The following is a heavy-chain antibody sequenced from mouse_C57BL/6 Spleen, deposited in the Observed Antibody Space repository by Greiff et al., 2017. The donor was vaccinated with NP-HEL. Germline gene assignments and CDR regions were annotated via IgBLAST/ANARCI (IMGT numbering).Heavy chain of an antibody. J-gene: IGHJ2*01. D-gene: IGHD3-2*02. CDR3: AREGEAQAMWEYFDY. CDR2: IDPNSGGT. V-gene: IGHV1-72*01. CDR1: GYTFTSYW. Sequence: LQQPGAELVKPGALVKLSCKASGYTFTSYWMHWVKQRPGRGLEWIGRIDPNSGGTKYNEKFKSKATLTVDKPSSTAYMQLSSLTSEDSAVYYGAREGEAQAMWEYFDYWGQGTTLTVSS.